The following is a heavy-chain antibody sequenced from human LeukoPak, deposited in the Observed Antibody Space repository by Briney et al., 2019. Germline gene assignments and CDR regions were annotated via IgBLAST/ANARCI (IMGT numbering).Heavy chain of an antibody. V-gene: IGHV4-31*03. J-gene: IGHJ4*02. CDR3: GRHRYGDHPLDY. Sequence: SETLSLTCTVSGGSISSGGYYWSWIRQHPGKGLEWIGYIYYSGSTYYNPSLKSRVTISVYTTKNQFSLKLSSVTAPDTAVYYCGRHRYGDHPLDYWGQRTLVTLSS. D-gene: IGHD4-17*01. CDR1: GGSISSGGYY. CDR2: IYYSGST.